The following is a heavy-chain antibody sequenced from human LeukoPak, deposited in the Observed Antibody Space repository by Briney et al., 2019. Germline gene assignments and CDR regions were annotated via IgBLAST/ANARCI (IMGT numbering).Heavy chain of an antibody. CDR3: ASLPLYYDSSGYYSSYLGY. V-gene: IGHV4-4*07. J-gene: IGHJ4*02. D-gene: IGHD3-22*01. CDR2: IYISGSGST. Sequence: SETLSLTCTVSGGSISSYYWSWIRQPAGKGLEWIGRIYISGSGSTNYNPSLKSRVTMSVDTSKNQFSLKLSSVTAADTAVYYCASLPLYYDSSGYYSSYLGYWGQGTLVTVSS. CDR1: GGSISSYY.